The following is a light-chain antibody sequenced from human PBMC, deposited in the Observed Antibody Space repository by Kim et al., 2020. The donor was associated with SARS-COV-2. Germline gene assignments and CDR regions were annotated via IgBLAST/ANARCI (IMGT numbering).Light chain of an antibody. CDR2: DAS. V-gene: IGKV3-11*01. CDR1: ESVSDY. J-gene: IGKJ2*01. Sequence: SLSTGERAPLAGRAMESVSDYRAWYHQKPGQAPRPLINDASHRATGSPARFSGSGSGTDFTLTISSLETEDFAVYYCQERSNWLYTFGQGTKLEI. CDR3: QERSNWLYT.